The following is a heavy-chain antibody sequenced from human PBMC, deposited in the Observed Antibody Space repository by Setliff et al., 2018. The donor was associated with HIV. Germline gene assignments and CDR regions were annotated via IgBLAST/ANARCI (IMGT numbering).Heavy chain of an antibody. CDR1: GGSIRATSYY. D-gene: IGHD3-3*01. Sequence: SETLSLTCTVSGGSIRATSYYWGWIRQPPGKGLEWIGSIYYSGSTKYNPSLKSRVTISLDMSKNQFSLKLNSVTAADTATYYCARLGYYNFWIGYWTDYWGHGTLVTVSS. CDR3: ARLGYYNFWIGYWTDY. V-gene: IGHV4-39*01. CDR2: IYYSGST. J-gene: IGHJ4*01.